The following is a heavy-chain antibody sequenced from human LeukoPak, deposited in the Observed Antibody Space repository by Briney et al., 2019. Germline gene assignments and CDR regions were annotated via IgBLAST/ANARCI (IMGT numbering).Heavy chain of an antibody. CDR3: ARDVGYCSGGSCYPYWFDY. CDR1: GFTFSSYS. D-gene: IGHD2-15*01. J-gene: IGHJ4*02. CDR2: ISSSSSTI. V-gene: IGHV3-48*01. Sequence: PGGSLRLSCAASGFTFSSYSMNWVRQAPGKGLEWVSYISSSSSTIYYADSVKGRFTISRDNAKNSLYLQMNSLRAEDTAVYFCARDVGYCSGGSCYPYWFDYWGQGTLVTVSS.